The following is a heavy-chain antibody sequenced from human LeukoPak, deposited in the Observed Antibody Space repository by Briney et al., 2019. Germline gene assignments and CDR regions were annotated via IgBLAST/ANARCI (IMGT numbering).Heavy chain of an antibody. V-gene: IGHV1-18*01. Sequence: ASVKVSGKASGYTFTSYGISWVRQAPGQRLACMGWISAYNGNTNYAQKLQGRVTMTTDTSTSTAYMELRSLRSDDTAVYYCARFTYYDFWSGYPSYGMDVWGQGNTVTASS. J-gene: IGHJ6*02. D-gene: IGHD3-3*01. CDR2: ISAYNGNT. CDR3: ARFTYYDFWSGYPSYGMDV. CDR1: GYTFTSYG.